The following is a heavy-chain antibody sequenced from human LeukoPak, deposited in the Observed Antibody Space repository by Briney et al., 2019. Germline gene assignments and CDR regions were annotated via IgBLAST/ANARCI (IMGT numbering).Heavy chain of an antibody. V-gene: IGHV4-31*03. J-gene: IGHJ3*02. Sequence: SETLSLTCTVSGGSISSGGYYWSWIRQHPGKGLEWIGYIYYGGSTYYNPSLKSRVTISVDTSKNQFSLKLSSVTAADTAVYYCARVGEALDAFDIWGQGTMVTVSS. CDR2: IYYGGST. CDR3: ARVGEALDAFDI. CDR1: GGSISSGGYY.